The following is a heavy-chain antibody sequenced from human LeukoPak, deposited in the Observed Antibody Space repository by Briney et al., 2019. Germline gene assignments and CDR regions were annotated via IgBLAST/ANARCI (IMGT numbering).Heavy chain of an antibody. CDR2: IIPIFGTA. J-gene: IGHJ4*02. D-gene: IGHD3-22*01. Sequence: SVKVSCKASGGTFSSYAISWVRQAPGQGLEWMGGIIPIFGTANYAQKFQGRVTMTRDTSTSTVYMELSSLRSEDTAVYYCARDSPDYYDSSGLLLDWGQGTLVTVSS. V-gene: IGHV1-69*05. CDR3: ARDSPDYYDSSGLLLD. CDR1: GGTFSSYA.